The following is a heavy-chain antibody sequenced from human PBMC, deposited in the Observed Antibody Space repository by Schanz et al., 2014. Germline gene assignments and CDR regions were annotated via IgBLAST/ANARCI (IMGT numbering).Heavy chain of an antibody. J-gene: IGHJ4*02. CDR1: GFTFSKYW. V-gene: IGHV3-23*01. D-gene: IGHD3-10*01. CDR3: ARANYRRKINFDY. Sequence: EVQLLESGGGLVQPGGSLRLSCGGSGFTFSKYWMSWVRQAPGKGLEWVSALSGSGGSTYYADSVKGRFTMSRDNSKNTLYLQMNSLRAEDTAVYYCARANYRRKINFDYWGRGTLVTVSS. CDR2: LSGSGGST.